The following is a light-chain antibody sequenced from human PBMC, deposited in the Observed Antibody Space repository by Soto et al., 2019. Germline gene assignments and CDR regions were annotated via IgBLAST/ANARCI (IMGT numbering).Light chain of an antibody. CDR3: QQYNTYSRT. CDR2: DAS. V-gene: IGKV3-11*01. J-gene: IGKJ1*01. CDR1: QSVSSY. Sequence: EIVLTQSPATLSLSPGERATLSCRASQSVSSYLAWYQQKPGQAPRLLMYDASNRATGIPARFSGSGSGTDFTLTISSLEPEDFATYYCQQYNTYSRTFGQGTKVEIK.